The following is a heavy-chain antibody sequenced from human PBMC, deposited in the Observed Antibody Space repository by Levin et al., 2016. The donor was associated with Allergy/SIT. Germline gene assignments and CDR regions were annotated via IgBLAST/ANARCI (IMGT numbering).Heavy chain of an antibody. D-gene: IGHD3-22*01. J-gene: IGHJ4*02. CDR1: GGSISSSSYY. CDR3: ARGRITMIVVVIISPEYYFDY. CDR2: IYYSGST. Sequence: SETLSLTCTVSGGSISSSSYYWGWIRQPPGKGLEWIGSIYYSGSTYYNPSLKSRVTISVDTSKNQFSLKLSSVTAADTAVYYCARGRITMIVVVIISPEYYFDYWGQGTLVTVSS. V-gene: IGHV4-39*07.